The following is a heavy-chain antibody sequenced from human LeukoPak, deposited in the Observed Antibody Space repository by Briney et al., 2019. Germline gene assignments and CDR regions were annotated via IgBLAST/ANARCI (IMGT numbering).Heavy chain of an antibody. D-gene: IGHD5-12*01. CDR2: IIPILGIA. V-gene: IGHV1-69*04. CDR1: GGTFSSYA. J-gene: IGHJ4*02. Sequence: GSSVKVSCKASGGTFSSYAISWVRQAPGQGLEWMGRIIPILGIANYAQKFQGRVTITADKSTSTAYMELSSLRSEDTAAYYCAREDIVATYDYWGQGTLVTVSS. CDR3: AREDIVATYDY.